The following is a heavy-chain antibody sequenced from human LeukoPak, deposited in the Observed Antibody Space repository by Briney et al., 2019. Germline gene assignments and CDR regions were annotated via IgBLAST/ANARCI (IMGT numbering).Heavy chain of an antibody. CDR3: ARGLDQYYYDSSGYKPTNY. J-gene: IGHJ4*02. CDR1: GFTFSNYG. D-gene: IGHD3-22*01. CDR2: IWSDGGNK. V-gene: IGHV3-33*01. Sequence: GESLKISCVASGFTFSNYGMHWVRQAPGKGLEWVAVIWSDGGNKFYRDSVKGRFTISRDNAKNSLYLQMNSLRAEDTAVYYCARGLDQYYYDSSGYKPTNYWGQGTLVTVSS.